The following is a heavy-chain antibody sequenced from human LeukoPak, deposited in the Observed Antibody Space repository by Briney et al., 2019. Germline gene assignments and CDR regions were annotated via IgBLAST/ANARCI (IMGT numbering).Heavy chain of an antibody. V-gene: IGHV4-39*01. CDR2: IFYSGST. J-gene: IGHJ4*02. Sequence: SETLSLTCTVSGGSISTSNYYWGWIRQPPGKGLEWIGNIFYSGSTYYSPSLKSRVTISVDTSKNQFSLKLSSVTAADTAVYYCARRGSGWYYFDYWGQGTLVTVSS. CDR1: GGSISTSNYY. CDR3: ARRGSGWYYFDY. D-gene: IGHD6-19*01.